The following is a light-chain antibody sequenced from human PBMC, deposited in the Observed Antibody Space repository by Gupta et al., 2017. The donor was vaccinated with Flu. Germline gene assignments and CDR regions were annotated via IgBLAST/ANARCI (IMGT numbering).Light chain of an antibody. J-gene: IGKJ3*01. Sequence: LSASVADRVTITCQTTKNINKYLNWYQQRPGRAAKILIDDAANLRAGVPSRLSGSGSGTNFSLTSSYLQPDDAATYDGQQFDDLTTKTRTFGSGTKVVV. V-gene: IGKV1-33*01. CDR1: KNINKY. CDR2: DAA. CDR3: QQFDDLTTKTRT.